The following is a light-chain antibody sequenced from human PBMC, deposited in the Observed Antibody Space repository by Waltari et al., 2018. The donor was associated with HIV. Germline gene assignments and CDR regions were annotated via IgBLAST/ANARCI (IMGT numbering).Light chain of an antibody. J-gene: IGLJ1*01. CDR3: QSYDSSLSGYV. V-gene: IGLV1-40*01. CDR2: DNT. CDR1: RSNLGAGSD. Sequence: QSVLTQPPSVSGAPGQRVTISCTGSRSNLGAGSDVHWYQQPPGTAPKLLIYDNTNRPSGVPDRFSGSKSGTSASLAITGLQAEDEADYYCQSYDSSLSGYVFGTGTKVTVL.